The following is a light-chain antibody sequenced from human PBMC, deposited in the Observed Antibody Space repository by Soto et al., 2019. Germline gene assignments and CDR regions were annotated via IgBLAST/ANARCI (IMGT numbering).Light chain of an antibody. Sequence: QKGKTVASVAACVRDKVTITWRASQSIRRYLNWYQYKPGKAPKLLINAASSLERGVPSRFSGGGSGTDFTLNISSLQPDDFATYYCQQNYRATPWTFG. CDR2: AAS. CDR1: QSIRRY. J-gene: IGKJ1*01. V-gene: IGKV1-39*01. CDR3: QQNYRATPWT.